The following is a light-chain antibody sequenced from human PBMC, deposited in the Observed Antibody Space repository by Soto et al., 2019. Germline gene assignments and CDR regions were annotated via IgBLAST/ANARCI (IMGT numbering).Light chain of an antibody. J-gene: IGKJ2*01. CDR3: QQCNSSPWT. CDR2: DAS. V-gene: IGKV3-11*01. Sequence: EIVLTQSPSTLSLSAGERATLSCRASQSVSSYLAWYQQKPGQAPRLLIYDASNMATVIPARFSGSGSGTYFTLTISSLEPEDFAVYYCQQCNSSPWTVGQGSKVEIK. CDR1: QSVSSY.